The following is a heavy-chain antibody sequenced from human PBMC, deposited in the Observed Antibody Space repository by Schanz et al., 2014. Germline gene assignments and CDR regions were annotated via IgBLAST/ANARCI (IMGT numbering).Heavy chain of an antibody. D-gene: IGHD3-10*01. CDR3: ASFVPRGYYFDY. CDR1: GGSISSSSYY. J-gene: IGHJ4*02. Sequence: QLQLQESGPGLVKPSETLSLTCTVSGGSISSSSYYWGWIRQPPGKGLEWIGYIYDGGSTYYNPSLKSRVTISVDTSKNQFSLRLSSVTAADTAVYFCASFVPRGYYFDYWGQGTLVTVSS. V-gene: IGHV4-39*07. CDR2: IYDGGST.